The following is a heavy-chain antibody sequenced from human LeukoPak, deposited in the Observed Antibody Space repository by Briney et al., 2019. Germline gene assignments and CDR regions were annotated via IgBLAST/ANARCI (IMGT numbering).Heavy chain of an antibody. CDR2: ISGRGDST. V-gene: IGHV3-23*01. CDR3: AXRGDYVGGNFDY. Sequence: GGSLXLSCAASGFTFSSYGMSWVRQAPGKGLEWVSTISGRGDSTHYVDSVKGRFTISRDNSKNTVYLQMNSLRAEDTAVYYCAXRGDYVGGNFDYWGQGTLVTVSS. J-gene: IGHJ4*02. CDR1: GFTFSSYG. D-gene: IGHD3-16*01.